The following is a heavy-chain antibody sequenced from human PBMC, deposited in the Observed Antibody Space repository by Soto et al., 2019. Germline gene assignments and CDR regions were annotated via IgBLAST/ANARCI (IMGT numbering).Heavy chain of an antibody. CDR3: ARDRSTVTPVFDY. V-gene: IGHV3-30-3*01. Sequence: QVQLVESGGGVVQPGRSLRLSCAASGFTFSSYAMHWVRQAPGKGLEWVAVISYDGSNKYYADSVKGRFTISRDNSKNTLYLQMNSLRAEDTAVYYCARDRSTVTPVFDYWGQGTLVTVSS. CDR2: ISYDGSNK. J-gene: IGHJ4*02. D-gene: IGHD4-17*01. CDR1: GFTFSSYA.